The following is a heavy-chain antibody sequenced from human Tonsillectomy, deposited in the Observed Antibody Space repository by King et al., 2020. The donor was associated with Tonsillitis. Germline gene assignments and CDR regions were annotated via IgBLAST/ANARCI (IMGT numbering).Heavy chain of an antibody. J-gene: IGHJ4*02. D-gene: IGHD3-22*01. CDR3: TTRRPQSYDGSGYNCAF. Sequence: MHWVRQASGKGLEWVCRVRSITNNHATAYAASVKGRFTISRDDSKHAPYWHMDRLKTEDTAMYYCTTRRPQSYDGSGYNCAFWGQGNLVSVYS. CDR2: VRSITNNHAT. V-gene: IGHV3-73*01.